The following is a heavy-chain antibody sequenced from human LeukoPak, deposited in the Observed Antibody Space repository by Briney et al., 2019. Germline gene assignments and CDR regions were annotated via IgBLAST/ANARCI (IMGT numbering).Heavy chain of an antibody. D-gene: IGHD2-2*01. CDR2: IYGNDDK. J-gene: IGHJ4*03. CDR3: AHGVTSGFDY. V-gene: IGHV2-5*01. Sequence: SGPTLSNPTQTLTLTFTFSGYSLTTGGVAVGWIRQPPGKALEWLALIYGNDDKRYSPSLKSRLTISKDTSKNQVVLTMTNMDPVDTATYYCAHGVTSGFDYWGDGTLWTVSS. CDR1: GYSLTTGGVA.